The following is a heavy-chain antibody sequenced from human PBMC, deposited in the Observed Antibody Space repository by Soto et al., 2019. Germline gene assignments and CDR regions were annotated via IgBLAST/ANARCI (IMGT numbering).Heavy chain of an antibody. D-gene: IGHD6-19*01. CDR1: GFSLANYP. V-gene: IGHV3-48*02. J-gene: IGHJ4*02. Sequence: HPGGSLRLSCVASGFSLANYPMNWVRQTPGKGLEWISYSSPRGDTIYYADSVEGRFTISRDNARNSLSLHMSSLRDEDSALYYCAKGPHTNVGWPYYFESWGQGVPVNVSS. CDR2: SSPRGDTI. CDR3: AKGPHTNVGWPYYFES.